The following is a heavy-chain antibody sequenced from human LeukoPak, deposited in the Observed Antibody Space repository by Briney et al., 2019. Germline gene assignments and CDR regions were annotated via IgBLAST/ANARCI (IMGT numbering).Heavy chain of an antibody. D-gene: IGHD6-19*01. Sequence: SETLSLTCTVSGGSISSCSYYWGWIRQPPGKGLEWIGSIYYSGSTYYNPSLKSRVTISVDTSKNQLSLKLSSVTAADTAMYYCARSWVAVAGTNWFDPWGQGTLVTVSS. CDR2: IYYSGST. V-gene: IGHV4-39*01. CDR3: ARSWVAVAGTNWFDP. J-gene: IGHJ5*02. CDR1: GGSISSCSYY.